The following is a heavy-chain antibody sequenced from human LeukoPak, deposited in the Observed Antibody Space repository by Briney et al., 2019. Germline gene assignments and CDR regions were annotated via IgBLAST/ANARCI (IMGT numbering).Heavy chain of an antibody. CDR1: GFTFSSYT. J-gene: IGHJ4*02. CDR2: INGGGSA. V-gene: IGHV3-23*01. Sequence: GGSLRLSCAASGFTFSSYTMAWVRQAPGKGLEWVSSINGGGSAYYADSVQGRFTISRDNSQDTLYLQMNSLRAEDTAVYYCATNPEYSSSWYYFDYWGQGTLVTVSS. CDR3: ATNPEYSSSWYYFDY. D-gene: IGHD6-13*01.